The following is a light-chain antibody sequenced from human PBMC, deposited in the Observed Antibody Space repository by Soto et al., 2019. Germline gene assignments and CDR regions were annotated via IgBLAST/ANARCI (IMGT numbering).Light chain of an antibody. CDR2: DAS. CDR1: QGISNS. V-gene: IGKV1-33*01. Sequence: DIQMTQSPSSLSASVGDRVTITCQASQGISNSLNWYQQKPGKAPKLLIYDASYLETGVPLRFSGSGSGTDFTFTISSLQPEDIATYYCLQYNTVLGITFGHGTKVDVK. CDR3: LQYNTVLGIT. J-gene: IGKJ3*01.